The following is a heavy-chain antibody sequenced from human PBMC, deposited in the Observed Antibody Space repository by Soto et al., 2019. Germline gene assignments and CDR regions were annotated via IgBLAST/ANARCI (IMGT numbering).Heavy chain of an antibody. D-gene: IGHD3-22*01. J-gene: IGHJ6*02. Sequence: GESLKISCKGSGYSFTSYWIGWVRQMPGKGLEWMGIIYPGDSDTRYSPSFQGQVTISADKSISTAYLQWSSLKASDTAMYYCARRTTYHYDSSGYYYALDVWGQGTTLTVYS. CDR1: GYSFTSYW. CDR2: IYPGDSDT. CDR3: ARRTTYHYDSSGYYYALDV. V-gene: IGHV5-51*01.